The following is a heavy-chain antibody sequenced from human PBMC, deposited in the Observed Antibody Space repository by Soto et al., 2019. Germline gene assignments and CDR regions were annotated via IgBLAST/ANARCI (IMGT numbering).Heavy chain of an antibody. D-gene: IGHD2-2*01. CDR2: ISYDGTNH. Sequence: QVQLVESGGGVVQPGGSLKLSCAPSRLPFINNAMHWVRKAPGEGLEWVAVISYDGTNHYYADSVRGRFTLSRDNSKNTLYLHMDRLTSDDTAVYYCASDTKTGVVVPGAPKYWGQGTLVAVSS. V-gene: IGHV3-30*03. CDR3: ASDTKTGVVVPGAPKY. CDR1: RLPFINNA. J-gene: IGHJ4*02.